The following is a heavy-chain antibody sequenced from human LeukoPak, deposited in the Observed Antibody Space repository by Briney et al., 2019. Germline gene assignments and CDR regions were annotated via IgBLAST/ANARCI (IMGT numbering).Heavy chain of an antibody. V-gene: IGHV3-74*01. J-gene: IGHJ4*02. CDR1: GFSFSSYR. D-gene: IGHD5-18*01. CDR3: ARDGLAMEPLDY. Sequence: GGSLRLSCAASGFSFSSYRMHGVRPAPGKGLVWVSRISSDVSSTSYAVSVKGRFTISRDNAKNTLSLQMNSLRVEDTAVYYCARDGLAMEPLDYWGQGTLVTVSS. CDR2: ISSDVSST.